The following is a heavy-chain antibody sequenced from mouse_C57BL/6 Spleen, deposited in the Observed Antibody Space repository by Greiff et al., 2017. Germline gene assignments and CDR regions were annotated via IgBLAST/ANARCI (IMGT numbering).Heavy chain of an antibody. Sequence: VQLQQPGAELVRPGSSVKLSCKASGYTFTSYWMDWVKQRPGQGLEWIGNIYPSDSETNYNQKFKDKATLTVDKSSSTAYMQLSSLTSEDSAVYYCARLARYRGFAYWGQGTLVTVSA. D-gene: IGHD2-14*01. CDR3: ARLARYRGFAY. J-gene: IGHJ3*01. CDR1: GYTFTSYW. CDR2: IYPSDSET. V-gene: IGHV1-61*01.